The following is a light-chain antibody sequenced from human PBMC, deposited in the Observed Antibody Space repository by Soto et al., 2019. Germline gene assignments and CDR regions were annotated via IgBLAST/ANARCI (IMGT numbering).Light chain of an antibody. Sequence: ELVLTQSPATLSLSPGERATLSCRASQSVRGYSAWYQQKPGQAPRLLIYDTSNRATGIPARFSGSGSGTDFTLTISGLEPEDFAVYYCQQRSNWQYTFGLGTRLEIK. CDR1: QSVRGY. CDR3: QQRSNWQYT. J-gene: IGKJ2*01. V-gene: IGKV3-11*01. CDR2: DTS.